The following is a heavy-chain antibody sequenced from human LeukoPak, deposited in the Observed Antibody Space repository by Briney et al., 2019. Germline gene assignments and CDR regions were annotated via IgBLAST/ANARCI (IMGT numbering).Heavy chain of an antibody. CDR3: ARGRGIKASEDY. Sequence: SETLSLTCTVSGGSISSSSYYWGWIRQPPGKGLEWIGSIYYSGSTYYNPSLKSRVTISVDTSKNQFSLKLSSVTAADTAVYYCARGRGIKASEDYWGQGTLVTVSS. CDR2: IYYSGST. J-gene: IGHJ4*02. D-gene: IGHD5-24*01. CDR1: GGSISSSSYY. V-gene: IGHV4-39*01.